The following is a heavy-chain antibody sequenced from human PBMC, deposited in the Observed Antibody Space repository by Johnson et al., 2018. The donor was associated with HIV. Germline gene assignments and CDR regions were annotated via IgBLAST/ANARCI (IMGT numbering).Heavy chain of an antibody. CDR3: ARVLVGATGDFDAFDI. CDR2: INWNGGST. Sequence: VQVLESGGGVVRPGGSVRLSCAASGFTFDDYGMSWVRQVPGKGLEWGSGINWNGGSTGHADSVKGRFTISRDNAKNSLYLQMNSLRVEDTALYYCARVLVGATGDFDAFDIWGQGTMVTVSS. CDR1: GFTFDDYG. J-gene: IGHJ3*02. D-gene: IGHD1-26*01. V-gene: IGHV3-20*04.